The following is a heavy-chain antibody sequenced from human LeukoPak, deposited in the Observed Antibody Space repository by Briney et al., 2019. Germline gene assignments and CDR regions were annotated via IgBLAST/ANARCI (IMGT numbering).Heavy chain of an antibody. D-gene: IGHD3-22*01. CDR3: ARDYGYYYDSSGRNGNYGMDV. CDR2: ITRNSGTV. Sequence: GGSLRLSCTASGFIFSSYSMNWVRQAPGKGLEWLAYITRNSGTVYYAGSVKGRVTISRDNAKNSLYLQMNSLRDEDSAVYYWARDYGYYYDSSGRNGNYGMDVWGQGTTVTVSS. V-gene: IGHV3-48*02. J-gene: IGHJ6*02. CDR1: GFIFSSYS.